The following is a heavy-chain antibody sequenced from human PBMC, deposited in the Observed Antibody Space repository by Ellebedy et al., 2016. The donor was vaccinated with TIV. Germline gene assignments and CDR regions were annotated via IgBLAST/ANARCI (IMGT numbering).Heavy chain of an antibody. J-gene: IGHJ4*02. D-gene: IGHD4-17*01. CDR3: VTSFGDYEAY. CDR1: GFTFDDYT. CDR2: INTKNRDI. V-gene: IGHV3-21*01. Sequence: GESLKISCAASGFTFDDYTMNWVRQAPGKGLEWVSSINTKNRDIYYADSVRGRFDISRDNAKNSLFLQMGSLRAEDTAVYYCVTSFGDYEAYWGQGTLVTVSS.